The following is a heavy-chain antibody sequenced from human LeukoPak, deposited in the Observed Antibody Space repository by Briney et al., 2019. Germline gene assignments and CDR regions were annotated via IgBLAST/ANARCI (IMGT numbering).Heavy chain of an antibody. D-gene: IGHD5-18*01. Sequence: GGSLRLSCAASGFTFSRYWMSWVRQAAGKGLEWVANIKEDGNEKYYVDSVKGRFTISRDNAKNSLYLQMNNLRAEDTAVYYCARGGVYSYDPADYWGQGTLVTVSS. J-gene: IGHJ4*02. V-gene: IGHV3-7*05. CDR3: ARGGVYSYDPADY. CDR1: GFTFSRYW. CDR2: IKEDGNEK.